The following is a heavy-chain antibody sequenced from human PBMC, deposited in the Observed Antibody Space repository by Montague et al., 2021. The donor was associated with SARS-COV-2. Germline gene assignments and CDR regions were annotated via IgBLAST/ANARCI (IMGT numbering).Heavy chain of an antibody. D-gene: IGHD2-15*01. J-gene: IGHJ5*02. CDR1: GGSISSYY. V-gene: IGHV4-59*01. CDR3: ARGHDCSGGSCWWEYWCDP. CDR2: IYYSGST. Sequence: SETLSLTCTVSGGSISSYYWSWIRQPPGKGLEWIGYIYYSGSTNYNPPLKSRVTISVDTSKNQFSLKLSSVTAADTAVYYCARGHDCSGGSCWWEYWCDPWGQGTLVTVSS.